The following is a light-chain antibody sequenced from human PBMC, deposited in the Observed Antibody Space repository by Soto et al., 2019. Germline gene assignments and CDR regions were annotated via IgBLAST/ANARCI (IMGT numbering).Light chain of an antibody. Sequence: SYELTQPPSVSVAPEKTATITCGGDNIGINAVHWYQQKPGQAPLLVVYYDNDRPSGIPERFSGSTSGNTATLTISRVEAGDEADYYCQLWNSSSDQGVFGGGTKLNVL. CDR3: QLWNSSSDQGV. J-gene: IGLJ3*02. V-gene: IGLV3-21*04. CDR2: YDN. CDR1: NIGINA.